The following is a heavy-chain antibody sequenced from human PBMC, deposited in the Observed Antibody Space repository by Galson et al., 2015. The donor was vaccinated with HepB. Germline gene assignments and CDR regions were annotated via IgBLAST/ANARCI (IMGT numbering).Heavy chain of an antibody. CDR2: IWYDGSNK. J-gene: IGHJ3*02. CDR1: GFTFSSYG. D-gene: IGHD3-10*01. V-gene: IGHV3-33*01. Sequence: SLRLSCAASGFTFSSYGMHWVRQAPGKGLEWVAVIWYDGSNKYYADSVKGRFTISRDNSKNTLYLQMNSLRAEDTAVYYCARGRGILWDKNNAFDIWGQGTMVTVSS. CDR3: ARGRGILWDKNNAFDI.